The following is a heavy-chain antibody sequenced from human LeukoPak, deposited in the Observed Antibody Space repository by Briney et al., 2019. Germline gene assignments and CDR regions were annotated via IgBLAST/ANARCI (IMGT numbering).Heavy chain of an antibody. CDR1: GFTFSSYW. Sequence: PGGSLRLSCAASGFTFSSYWMSWVRQAPGKGLEWVANIKQDGSEKYYVDSVKGRFTISRDNAKNSLYLQMNSLRAEDTAVYYCARDETMVRGARGSDIWGQGTMVTVSS. V-gene: IGHV3-7*01. J-gene: IGHJ3*02. CDR3: ARDETMVRGARGSDI. D-gene: IGHD3-10*01. CDR2: IKQDGSEK.